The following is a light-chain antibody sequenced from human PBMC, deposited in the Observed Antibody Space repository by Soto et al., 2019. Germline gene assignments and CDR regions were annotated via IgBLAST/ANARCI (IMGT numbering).Light chain of an antibody. Sequence: QSVLTQPASVSGSPGQSIAISCTGSSSDVGIYNYVSWYQQHPGKVPKLIIYEVSNRPSGVSNRFSGSRSGNTASLTISGPQAEDEADYYCCSYTTSSTRVFGTGTNVTVL. V-gene: IGLV2-14*01. CDR2: EVS. CDR1: SSDVGIYNY. J-gene: IGLJ1*01. CDR3: CSYTTSSTRV.